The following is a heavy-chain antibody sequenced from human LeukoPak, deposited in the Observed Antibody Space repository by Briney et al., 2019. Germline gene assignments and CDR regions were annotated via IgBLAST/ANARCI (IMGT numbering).Heavy chain of an antibody. V-gene: IGHV4-59*01. CDR1: GSSISSYY. D-gene: IGHD2-21*01. CDR2: IDNTGGT. Sequence: PSETLSLTCTVSGSSISSYYWNWIRQPPGKGLEWIGYIDNTGGTTYNPSLKSRLTISVDTSKSQFSLKVSSVTAADTAVYYCARASWAYSPFDYWGHGTLVTVSS. CDR3: ARASWAYSPFDY. J-gene: IGHJ4*01.